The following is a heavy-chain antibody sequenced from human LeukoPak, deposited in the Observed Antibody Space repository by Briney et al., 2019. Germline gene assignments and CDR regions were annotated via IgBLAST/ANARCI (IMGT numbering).Heavy chain of an antibody. Sequence: ASVKVSCKASGYTFTSYGISWVRQAPGQGLEWMGWISAYNGNTNYAQKLQGRVTMTTDTSTSTAYMELRSLRSDDTAVYYCARDYGSGSYYLQAVDYWGQGTLVTVSS. D-gene: IGHD3-10*01. CDR3: ARDYGSGSYYLQAVDY. CDR2: ISAYNGNT. CDR1: GYTFTSYG. V-gene: IGHV1-18*01. J-gene: IGHJ4*02.